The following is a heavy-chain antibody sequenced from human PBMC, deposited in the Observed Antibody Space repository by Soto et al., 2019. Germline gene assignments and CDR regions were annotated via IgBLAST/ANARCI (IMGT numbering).Heavy chain of an antibody. D-gene: IGHD3-10*01. CDR2: ISGSGGST. CDR1: GFTFSSYA. CDR3: AKARLYYYGSGSYYRVGYYYYMDV. J-gene: IGHJ6*03. Sequence: GGSLRLSCAASGFTFSSYAMSWVRQAPGKGLEWVSAISGSGGSTYYADSVKGRFTISRDNSKNTLYLQMNSLRAEDTAVYYCAKARLYYYGSGSYYRVGYYYYMDVWGKGTTVTVSS. V-gene: IGHV3-23*01.